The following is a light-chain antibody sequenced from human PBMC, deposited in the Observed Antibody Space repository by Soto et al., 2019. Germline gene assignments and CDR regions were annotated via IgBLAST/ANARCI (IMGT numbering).Light chain of an antibody. CDR1: PGIGDT. V-gene: IGKV3D-15*03. CDR2: DTS. Sequence: EIVMTQSPAILSVSPGAGATLSCRASPGIGDTLAWYQQKHGQTPRLLIYDTSIRAIGVPARCSGSRSGAEFTLTSSILQSEDVAVYYWQHYVTWPLTFGGGTKVE. J-gene: IGKJ4*01. CDR3: QHYVTWPLT.